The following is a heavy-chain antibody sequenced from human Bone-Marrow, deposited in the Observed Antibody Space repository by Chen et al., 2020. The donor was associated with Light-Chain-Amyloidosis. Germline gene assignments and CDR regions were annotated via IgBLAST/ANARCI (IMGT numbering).Heavy chain of an antibody. Sequence: EVLLVESGGGLVQPGGSLRLSCAASGFTLRNYAMDWVRQAPGKGLEWVSSISGGDTYNANSVKGRFTVSRDDSGNTLYLQMNSLRAEDTAVYYCAKRGSYYYYGMDVWGQGTTVTVSS. CDR2: ISGGDT. V-gene: IGHV3-23*04. CDR1: GFTLRNYA. D-gene: IGHD6-19*01. CDR3: AKRGSYYYYGMDV. J-gene: IGHJ6*02.